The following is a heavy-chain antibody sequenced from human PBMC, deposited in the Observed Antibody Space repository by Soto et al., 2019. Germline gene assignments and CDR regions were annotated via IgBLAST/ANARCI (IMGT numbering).Heavy chain of an antibody. CDR1: GFSLSNARMG. V-gene: IGHV2-26*01. CDR3: ARIVPNGSSSWYDLGAFDI. D-gene: IGHD6-13*01. CDR2: IFSNDEK. Sequence: QVTLKESGPVLVKPTETLTLTCTVSGFSLSNARMGVSWIRQPPGKALEWLAHIFSNDEKSYSTSLKSRLTISKDTSKSQVVLTMTNMDPVDTATSYCARIVPNGSSSWYDLGAFDIWGQGTMFTVSS. J-gene: IGHJ3*02.